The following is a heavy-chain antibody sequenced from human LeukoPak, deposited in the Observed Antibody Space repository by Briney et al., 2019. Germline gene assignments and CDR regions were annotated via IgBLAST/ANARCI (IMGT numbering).Heavy chain of an antibody. Sequence: GGSLRLSCAASGFTFSSYAMSWVRQAPGKGLEWVSAISGSGGSTYYADSVKGRFTIFRDNSKNTLYLQMNSLRAEDTAVYYCAKDRVGAILGDIDYWGQGTLVTVSS. D-gene: IGHD1-26*01. CDR1: GFTFSSYA. CDR3: AKDRVGAILGDIDY. J-gene: IGHJ4*02. V-gene: IGHV3-23*01. CDR2: ISGSGGST.